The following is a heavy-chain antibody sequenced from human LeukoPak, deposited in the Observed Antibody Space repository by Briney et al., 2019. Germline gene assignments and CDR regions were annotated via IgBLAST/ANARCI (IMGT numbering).Heavy chain of an antibody. CDR3: ARVDCSSTSCYEFDY. CDR1: GFTFSNYY. D-gene: IGHD2-2*01. V-gene: IGHV3-11*04. Sequence: PGGSLRLSCAASGFTFSNYYMSWIHQAPGKGLEWVSYIRSSGSTIYYADSVKGRFTISRDNAKNSLYLQMNSLRAEDTAVYYCARVDCSSTSCYEFDYWGQGTLVTVSS. CDR2: IRSSGSTI. J-gene: IGHJ4*02.